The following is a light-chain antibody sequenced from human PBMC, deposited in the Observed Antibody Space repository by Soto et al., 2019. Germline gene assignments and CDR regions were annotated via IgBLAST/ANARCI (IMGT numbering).Light chain of an antibody. CDR3: KSYTTTSTDI. CDR2: DVS. Sequence: QSVLTQPASVSGSPGQSIAISCTGTSSDVGAYNYVSWYQQPPGKAPKLMIYDVSNRPSGVSDRFSGSKSGNTASLTISGLQTEDEADYYCKSYTTTSTDIFGTGTKLTVL. V-gene: IGLV2-14*01. J-gene: IGLJ1*01. CDR1: SSDVGAYNY.